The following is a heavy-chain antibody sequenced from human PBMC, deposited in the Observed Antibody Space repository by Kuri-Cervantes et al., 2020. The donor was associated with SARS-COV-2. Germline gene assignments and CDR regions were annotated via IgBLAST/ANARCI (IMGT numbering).Heavy chain of an antibody. V-gene: IGHV1-18*04. CDR3: ARDGRTCYVMLIGYSISCYFDH. J-gene: IGHJ4*02. CDR1: GYTFTSYY. CDR2: ISAYNGNT. D-gene: IGHD3-9*01. Sequence: ASVKVSCKASGYTFTSYYISWVRQAPGQGLEWMGWISAYNGNTNYAQKLQGRVTMTTDTSTSTAYMELGSLRSDDTAVYYCARDGRTCYVMLIGYSISCYFDHWGQGALVTVSS.